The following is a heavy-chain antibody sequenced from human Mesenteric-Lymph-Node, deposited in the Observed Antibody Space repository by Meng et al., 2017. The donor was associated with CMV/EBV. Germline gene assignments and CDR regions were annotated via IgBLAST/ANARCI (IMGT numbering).Heavy chain of an antibody. J-gene: IGHJ5*02. V-gene: IGHV3-74*01. CDR2: INSDGSST. CDR1: GFTFRNYW. Sequence: GESLKISCAASGFTFRNYWMHWVRQAPGKGLVWVSHINSDGSSTNYADSVKGRFTISRDNSKNTLYLQMNSLRAEDTAVYYCAKGTSGWEWFDPWGQGTLVTVSS. CDR3: AKGTSGWEWFDP. D-gene: IGHD6-19*01.